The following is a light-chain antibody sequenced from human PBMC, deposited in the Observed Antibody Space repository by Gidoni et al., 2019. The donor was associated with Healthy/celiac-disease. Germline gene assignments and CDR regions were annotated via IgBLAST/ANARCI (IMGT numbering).Light chain of an antibody. J-gene: IGKJ1*01. V-gene: IGKV1-5*03. CDR2: KAA. CDR3: QQYNSYWGT. Sequence: DIQMTQSPSTLSASVGDRVTITCRASQSISSWLAWYQQKPGKAPKLPIYKAASLESGGPSRFSGSGSGTEFTLTISSLQPDDFATYYCQQYNSYWGTFGQGTKVEIK. CDR1: QSISSW.